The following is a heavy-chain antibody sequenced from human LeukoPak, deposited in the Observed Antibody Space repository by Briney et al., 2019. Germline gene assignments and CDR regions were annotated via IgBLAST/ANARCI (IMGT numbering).Heavy chain of an antibody. CDR2: IKSKTDGGTT. Sequence: GGSLRLSCAASGFTFSNAWMSWVRQAPGKGLEWVGRIKSKTDGGTTDYAAPVKGRFTISRDDSKNTLYLQMNSLKTKDTAVYYCTTTDYSNYGGPDYWGQGTLVTVSS. CDR3: TTTDYSNYGGPDY. CDR1: GFTFSNAW. J-gene: IGHJ4*02. D-gene: IGHD4-11*01. V-gene: IGHV3-15*01.